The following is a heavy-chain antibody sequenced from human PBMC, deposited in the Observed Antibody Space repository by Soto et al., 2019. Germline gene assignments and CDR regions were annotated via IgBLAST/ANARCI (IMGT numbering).Heavy chain of an antibody. CDR1: GGSMSSYY. Sequence: QVHLQQSGPGLVNPSETLSLTCTVSGGSMSSYYWTWIRQPAGKGLEWIGRVYSSGGTHYNPSLKSRVTISLDTSKNQFSLRLLSVTDADTAVYYCARGLRFSDWFDPWGQGTLVTVSS. CDR3: ARGLRFSDWFDP. J-gene: IGHJ5*02. D-gene: IGHD3-3*01. V-gene: IGHV4-4*07. CDR2: VYSSGGT.